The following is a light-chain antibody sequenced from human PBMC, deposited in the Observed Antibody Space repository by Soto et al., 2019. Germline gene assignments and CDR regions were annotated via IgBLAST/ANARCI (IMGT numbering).Light chain of an antibody. J-gene: IGKJ1*01. V-gene: IGKV1-5*01. Sequence: DIQMTQSPSTLSGSVGDRVTITCRARQNISSWLAWYQQKPGKAPKLLIYDASILERGVPSRFSGSGSGTEFTLTISSLQPDDFATYYCQQYSNYSTFGQGTKVDIK. CDR3: QQYSNYST. CDR1: QNISSW. CDR2: DAS.